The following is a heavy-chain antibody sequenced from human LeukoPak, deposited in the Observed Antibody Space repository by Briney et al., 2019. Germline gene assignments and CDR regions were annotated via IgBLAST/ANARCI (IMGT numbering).Heavy chain of an antibody. Sequence: VASVKVSCKASGYTFTSYDINWVRQATGQGLEWMGWMNPNSGNTGYAQKFQGRVTMTRNTSISTAYMELSSLRSEDTAVYYCARGPSIFGVVTRKYYYYGMDVWGQGTTVTVSS. CDR3: ARGPSIFGVVTRKYYYYGMDV. CDR1: GYTFTSYD. V-gene: IGHV1-8*01. D-gene: IGHD3-3*01. CDR2: MNPNSGNT. J-gene: IGHJ6*02.